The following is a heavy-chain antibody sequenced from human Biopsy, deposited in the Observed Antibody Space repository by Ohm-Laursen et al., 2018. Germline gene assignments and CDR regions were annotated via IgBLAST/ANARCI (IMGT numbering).Heavy chain of an antibody. CDR1: GFSFSDYY. J-gene: IGHJ4*02. D-gene: IGHD2-8*01. Sequence: SLRLSCTASGFSFSDYYMSWIRQAPEKGLEWVSYISSRGSIINYADSVKGRFTISRDNAMNSLYLEMNSLRAEDTAVYYCAKCMTGGSNYYFHHCGQGTLVTVSS. V-gene: IGHV3-11*01. CDR2: ISSRGSII. CDR3: AKCMTGGSNYYFHH.